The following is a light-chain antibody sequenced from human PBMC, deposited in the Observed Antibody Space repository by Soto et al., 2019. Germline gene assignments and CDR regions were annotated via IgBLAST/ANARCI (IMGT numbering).Light chain of an antibody. V-gene: IGKV3-20*01. CDR1: QSVSSSY. J-gene: IGKJ5*01. CDR2: GAS. CDR3: QQYGSSPPIT. Sequence: EIVLTQSPGTLSLSPGERDTLSCRASQSVSSSYLAWYQHKPGQAPRLLIYGASSRATGIPDRFSGSGSGTDFALTISRLEPEDFSVYYCQQYGSSPPITFGQGTRREIK.